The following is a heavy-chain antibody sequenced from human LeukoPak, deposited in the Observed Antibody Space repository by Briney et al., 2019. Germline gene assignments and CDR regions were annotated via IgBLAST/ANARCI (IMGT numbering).Heavy chain of an antibody. CDR2: TYYSGST. V-gene: IGHV4-39*01. J-gene: IGHJ6*03. CDR1: GGSISGSSYY. CDR3: ARISNDRPHYHMDV. Sequence: PSATLSLTCTVSGGSISGSSYYWGWIRQPPGKGLERIGSTYYSGSTYYDPSLKSRVTISVGTSKNQFSLKLSSVAAADTAAYYCARISNDRPHYHMDVWGKGTTVIVSS. D-gene: IGHD1-14*01.